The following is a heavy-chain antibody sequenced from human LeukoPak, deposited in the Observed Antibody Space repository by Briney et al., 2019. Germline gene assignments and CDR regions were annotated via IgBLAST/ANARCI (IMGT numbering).Heavy chain of an antibody. J-gene: IGHJ5*02. D-gene: IGHD5-18*01. CDR3: AKAPWIQLRGNWFDP. CDR1: GFTFSSSA. Sequence: GGSLRLSCAASGFTFSSSAMSWVRQAPGKGLEWDSGISGGGGSTNYAESVKGRFTISRDNSKNTLHLQMNSLRAEDTAVYYCAKAPWIQLRGNWFDPWGQGTLVTVSS. V-gene: IGHV3-23*01. CDR2: ISGGGGST.